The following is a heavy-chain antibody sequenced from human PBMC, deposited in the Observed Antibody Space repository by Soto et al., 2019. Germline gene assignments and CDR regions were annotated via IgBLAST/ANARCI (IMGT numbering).Heavy chain of an antibody. CDR2: INPSGGST. Sequence: ASVKVSCKASGYTFTSYYMHWVRQAPGQGLEWMGIINPSGGSTSYAQKFQGRVTMTRDTSTSTVYMELSSLRSEDTAVYYCARSDSSGYYSYYYGMDVWGQGTTVTVSS. V-gene: IGHV1-46*01. CDR1: GYTFTSYY. D-gene: IGHD3-22*01. J-gene: IGHJ6*02. CDR3: ARSDSSGYYSYYYGMDV.